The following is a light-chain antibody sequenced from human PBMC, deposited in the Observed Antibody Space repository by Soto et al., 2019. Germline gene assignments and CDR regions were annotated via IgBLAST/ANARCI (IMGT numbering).Light chain of an antibody. CDR2: KAS. J-gene: IGKJ1*01. CDR3: QHYNSYPWT. V-gene: IGKV1-5*03. CDR1: QSIRTS. Sequence: DIQMTQSPSTLSASVGDGVTITCRASQSIRTSLAWYQQKPGKAPKLLIYKASSLEGGVPSRFSASGSGTDFILTISSLQPDDVATYYCQHYNSYPWTFGQGTKVDI.